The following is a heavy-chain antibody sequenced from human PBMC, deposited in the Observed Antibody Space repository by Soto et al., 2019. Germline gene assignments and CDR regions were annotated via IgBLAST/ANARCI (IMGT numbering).Heavy chain of an antibody. CDR1: GVSISSSDYF. V-gene: IGHV4-39*01. J-gene: IGHJ4*02. CDR3: ARLPSTTVAGTGTDS. Sequence: QLQLQESGPGLVKPSETLSLTCTVSGVSISSSDYFWGWIRQPPGKGLEWIASIHSSGRTFYNPSLNIRVTIPVDTSNNQFSLELTSVTAADTAVYYCARLPSTTVAGTGTDSWGQGTLVTVSS. CDR2: IHSSGRT. D-gene: IGHD6-19*01.